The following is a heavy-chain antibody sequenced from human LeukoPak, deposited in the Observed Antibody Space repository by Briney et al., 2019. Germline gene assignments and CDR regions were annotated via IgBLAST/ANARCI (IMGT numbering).Heavy chain of an antibody. CDR2: FYHSGST. V-gene: IGHV4-38-2*02. CDR3: ARASYSDYVVNY. J-gene: IGHJ4*02. Sequence: PSETLSLTCTVSGYSISSGFSWGWIRQPPGKGLEWVETFYHSGSTHYNPSLKSRVTISVDTSKNQFSLRLSSVTVADTAVYFCARASYSDYVVNYWGQGILVTVSS. CDR1: GYSISSGFS. D-gene: IGHD4-11*01.